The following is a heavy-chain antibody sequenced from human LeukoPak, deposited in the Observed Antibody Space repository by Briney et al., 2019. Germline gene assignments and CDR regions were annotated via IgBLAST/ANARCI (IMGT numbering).Heavy chain of an antibody. CDR2: ISSDGGNR. CDR3: TRGRAVTGSTVIDY. V-gene: IGHV3-30-3*01. CDR1: GFTFSSYA. J-gene: IGHJ4*02. D-gene: IGHD6-19*01. Sequence: GGSLRLSCAASGFTFSSYAMHWVRRAPGKALEWVATISSDGGNRYYSDSVKGRFTISRDNSKNTLYLQMNSLRPEDTAVFHCTRGRAVTGSTVIDYWGQGTLVTVSS.